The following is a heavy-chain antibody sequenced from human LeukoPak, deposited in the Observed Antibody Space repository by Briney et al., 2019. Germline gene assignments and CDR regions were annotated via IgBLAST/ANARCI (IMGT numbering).Heavy chain of an antibody. Sequence: GGSLRLSCAASGFTFSNYAFHWVRQAPGKGLEWVTVISFDGTNKYYADSVKGRFTISRDNSKNTVYLQMNSLRAEDTAVYYCAKKVDGRFEFDYWGQGTLVTVSS. J-gene: IGHJ4*02. CDR1: GFTFSNYA. CDR2: ISFDGTNK. V-gene: IGHV3-30-3*02. D-gene: IGHD1-26*01. CDR3: AKKVDGRFEFDY.